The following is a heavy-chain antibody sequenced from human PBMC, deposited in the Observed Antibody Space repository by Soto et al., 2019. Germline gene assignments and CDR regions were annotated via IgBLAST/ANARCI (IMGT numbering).Heavy chain of an antibody. J-gene: IGHJ4*02. Sequence: QVQLVQSGAEVKKPGASVKVSCKASGYTFTSYALHWVRQAPGQRLEWMGWINAGNGNTKYSQKFRGRVTITKDTSATTAYMELSSLRSEDTAVYYCARDLGGWPDYWGQGTLVTVSS. V-gene: IGHV1-3*01. CDR1: GYTFTSYA. D-gene: IGHD2-15*01. CDR3: ARDLGGWPDY. CDR2: INAGNGNT.